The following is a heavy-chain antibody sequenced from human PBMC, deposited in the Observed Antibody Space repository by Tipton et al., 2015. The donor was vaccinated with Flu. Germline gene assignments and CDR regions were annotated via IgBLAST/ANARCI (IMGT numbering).Heavy chain of an antibody. Sequence: TLSLTCTVSGGSISGNYYYWSWIRQHPEKGLEWIGYIYYSGSTWYNPSLKSRVTISVDTSKKQFSLKLSSVTAADTAVYYCARLSFSVGWYFDLWGRGTLVTVSS. CDR2: IYYSGST. J-gene: IGHJ2*01. CDR3: ARLSFSVGWYFDL. CDR1: GGSISGNYYY. D-gene: IGHD2-2*01. V-gene: IGHV4-31*03.